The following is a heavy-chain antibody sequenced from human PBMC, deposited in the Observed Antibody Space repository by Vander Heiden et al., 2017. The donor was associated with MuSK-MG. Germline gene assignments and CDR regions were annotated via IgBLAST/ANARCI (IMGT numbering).Heavy chain of an antibody. CDR1: GGTFSSYA. V-gene: IGHV1-69*01. Sequence: QVQLVQSGAEVKKPGSSVKVSCKASGGTFSSYAISWVRQAPGQGLEWMGGIIPIFGTANYAQKFQGRVTITADESTSTAYMELSSLRSEDTAVYYCARNLLSIRDSYYYYMDVWGKGTTVTVSS. D-gene: IGHD1-26*01. J-gene: IGHJ6*03. CDR2: IIPIFGTA. CDR3: ARNLLSIRDSYYYYMDV.